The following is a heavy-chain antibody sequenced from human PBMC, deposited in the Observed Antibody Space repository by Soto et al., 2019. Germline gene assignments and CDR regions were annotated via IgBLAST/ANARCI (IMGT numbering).Heavy chain of an antibody. CDR2: ISGSGGST. CDR3: AKVGDSSPLYYGMDV. V-gene: IGHV3-23*01. Sequence: GGSLRLSCAASGFTFSSYAMSWVSQAPGKGLEWVSAISGSGGSTYYADSVKGRFTTSRDNSKNTLYLQMNSPRAEDTAVYYCAKVGDSSPLYYGMDVWGQGTTVTVSS. CDR1: GFTFSSYA. D-gene: IGHD6-13*01. J-gene: IGHJ6*02.